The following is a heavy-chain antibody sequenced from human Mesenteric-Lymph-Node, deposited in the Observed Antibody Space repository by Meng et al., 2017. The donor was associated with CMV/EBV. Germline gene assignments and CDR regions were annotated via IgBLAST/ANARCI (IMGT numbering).Heavy chain of an antibody. CDR1: GGSFSGYY. CDR3: ARGSRITMVRGVIA. J-gene: IGHJ5*02. D-gene: IGHD3-10*01. V-gene: IGHV4-34*01. Sequence: AVYGGSFSGYYWSWIRQPPGKGLEWIGEINHSGSTNYNPSLKSRVTISVDTSKNQFSLKLSSVTAADTAVYYCARGSRITMVRGVIAWGQGTLVTVSS. CDR2: INHSGST.